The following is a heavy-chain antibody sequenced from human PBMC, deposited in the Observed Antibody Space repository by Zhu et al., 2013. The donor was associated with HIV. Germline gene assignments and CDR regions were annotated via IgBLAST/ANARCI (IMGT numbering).Heavy chain of an antibody. Sequence: QVQLVQSGAEVKKPGSSVKVSCKASGGTFSSYAISWVRQAPGQGLEWMGGIIPIFGTANYAQKFQGRVTITADKSTSTAYMELSSLRSEDTAVYYCASIPDYYDSSGLYYYYYGMDVWGQGTTVTVSS. J-gene: IGHJ6*02. CDR1: GGTFSSYA. V-gene: IGHV1-69*06. CDR3: ASIPDYYDSSGLYYYYYGMDV. CDR2: IIPIFGTA. D-gene: IGHD3-22*01.